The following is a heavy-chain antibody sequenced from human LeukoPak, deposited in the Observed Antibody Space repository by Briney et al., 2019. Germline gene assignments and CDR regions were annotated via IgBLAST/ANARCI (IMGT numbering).Heavy chain of an antibody. CDR1: GYTFTGYY. J-gene: IGHJ4*02. Sequence: ASVKVSCKASGYTFTGYYMHWVRQAPGQGLEWMGWINPNSGGTNYAQKFQGRVTMTRDTSISTAYMELSRLRSDDTAVYYCARDALPYQLLLYYFDYWGQGTLVTVSS. V-gene: IGHV1-2*02. CDR2: INPNSGGT. D-gene: IGHD2-2*01. CDR3: ARDALPYQLLLYYFDY.